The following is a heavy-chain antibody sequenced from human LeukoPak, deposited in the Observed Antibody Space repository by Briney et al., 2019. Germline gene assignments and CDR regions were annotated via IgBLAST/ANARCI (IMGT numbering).Heavy chain of an antibody. CDR3: ARDVGRSYDLDY. D-gene: IGHD3-16*01. J-gene: IGHJ4*02. Sequence: ASVKVSCKASGYTFTGYGISWVRQAPGQGLEWMGWISAYNGNTDYAQSLQGRVTMTIDTSTSTVYMELRSLRSGDTAVYYCARDVGRSYDLDYWGQGTLVTVSS. CDR2: ISAYNGNT. CDR1: GYTFTGYG. V-gene: IGHV1-18*01.